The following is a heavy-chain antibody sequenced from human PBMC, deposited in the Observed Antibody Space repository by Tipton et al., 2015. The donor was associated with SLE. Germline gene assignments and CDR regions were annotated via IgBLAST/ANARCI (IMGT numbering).Heavy chain of an antibody. J-gene: IGHJ4*02. D-gene: IGHD3-10*01. CDR1: GGSVSSSSYY. Sequence: TLSLTCTVSGGSVSSSSYYWGWIRQPPGKGLEWIGRIYYSGSSYYNPSLKSRVTISVDTSKNQFSLKLSSVTAADTAMYYCARWNYSFFLDYWGQGTLVTVSS. CDR2: IYYSGSS. CDR3: ARWNYSFFLDY. V-gene: IGHV4-39*07.